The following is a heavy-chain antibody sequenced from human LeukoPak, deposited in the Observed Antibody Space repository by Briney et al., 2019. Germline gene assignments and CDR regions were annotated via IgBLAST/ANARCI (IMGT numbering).Heavy chain of an antibody. V-gene: IGHV4-39*01. CDR1: DDSISSTFYY. D-gene: IGHD6-25*01. J-gene: IGHJ5*02. Sequence: SETLSLTCTVSDDSISSTFYYWGWIRQPPGEGLEWIGSVFYNGKTYYNTSSKNRIAISVYTSKNHLSLQLSPVTAADTVVYDCTRQGGRENWFDPWGQGTLVTVAS. CDR3: TRQGGRENWFDP. CDR2: VFYNGKT.